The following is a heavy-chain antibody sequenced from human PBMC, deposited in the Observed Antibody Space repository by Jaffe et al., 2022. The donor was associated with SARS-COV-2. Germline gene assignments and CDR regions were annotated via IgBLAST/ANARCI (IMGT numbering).Heavy chain of an antibody. CDR3: ARHKVPRMIVVPPPGY. J-gene: IGHJ4*02. CDR1: GGSISSSSYY. V-gene: IGHV4-39*01. Sequence: QLQLQESGPGLVKPSETLSLTCTVSGGSISSSSYYWGWIRQPPGKGLEWIGSIYYSGSTYYNPSLKSRVTISVDTSKNQFSLKLSSVTAADTAVYYCARHKVPRMIVVPPPGYWGQGTLVTVSS. CDR2: IYYSGST. D-gene: IGHD3-22*01.